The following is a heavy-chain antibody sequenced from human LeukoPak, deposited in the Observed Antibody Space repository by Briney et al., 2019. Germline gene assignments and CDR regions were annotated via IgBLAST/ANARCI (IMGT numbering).Heavy chain of an antibody. J-gene: IGHJ5*02. Sequence: SETLSLTCTVSGGSISSSSYYWGWIRQPPGKGLEWIGSIYYSGSTYYNPSLKSRVTISVDTSKNQFSLKLSSVTAADTAVYYCVRHWRAAAGKNWFDPWGQGTLVTVSS. CDR2: IYYSGST. CDR3: VRHWRAAAGKNWFDP. D-gene: IGHD6-13*01. CDR1: GGSISSSSYY. V-gene: IGHV4-39*01.